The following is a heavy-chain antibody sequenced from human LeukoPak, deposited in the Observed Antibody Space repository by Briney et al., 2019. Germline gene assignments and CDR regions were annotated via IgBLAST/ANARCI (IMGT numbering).Heavy chain of an antibody. CDR3: AKDPKYQLLYEVDY. J-gene: IGHJ4*02. V-gene: IGHV3-23*01. Sequence: GGSLRLSCAASGFTFSSYAMSWVRQAPGKGLEWVSAISGSGGSTYYADSVKGRFTISRDNSKNTLYLQMNSLRAEDTAVYYCAKDPKYQLLYEVDYWGQGTLVTVSS. D-gene: IGHD2-2*02. CDR2: ISGSGGST. CDR1: GFTFSSYA.